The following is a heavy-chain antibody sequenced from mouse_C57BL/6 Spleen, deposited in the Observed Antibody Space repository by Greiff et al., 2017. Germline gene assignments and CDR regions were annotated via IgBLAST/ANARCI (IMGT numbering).Heavy chain of an antibody. V-gene: IGHV1-55*01. CDR1: GYTFTSYW. Sequence: QVQLQQPGAELVKPGASVKMSCKASGYTFTSYWITWVKQRPGQGLEWIGDIYPGSGSTNYNEKFKSKATLTVDTSSSTAYMQLSSLTSEDSAVYYWARWDYSNYEAWFAYWGQGTLVTVSA. D-gene: IGHD2-5*01. J-gene: IGHJ3*01. CDR3: ARWDYSNYEAWFAY. CDR2: IYPGSGST.